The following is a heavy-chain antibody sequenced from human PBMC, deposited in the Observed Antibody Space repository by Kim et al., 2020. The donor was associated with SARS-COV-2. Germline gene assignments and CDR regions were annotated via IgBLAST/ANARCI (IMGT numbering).Heavy chain of an antibody. Sequence: ASVKVSCKASGYTFTSYGISWVRQAPGQGLEWMGWISAYNANTNYAQKLQGRVTMTTDTSTSTAYMELRSLRSDDTAVYYCARSVVATISRGLVYYYYYGMDAWGQGTTVTVSS. CDR1: GYTFTSYG. V-gene: IGHV1-18*01. D-gene: IGHD5-12*01. CDR2: ISAYNANT. CDR3: ARSVVATISRGLVYYYYYGMDA. J-gene: IGHJ6*02.